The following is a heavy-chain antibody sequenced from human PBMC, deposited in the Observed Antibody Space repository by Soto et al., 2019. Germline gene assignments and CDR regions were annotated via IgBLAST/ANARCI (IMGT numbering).Heavy chain of an antibody. CDR1: GFTFSSYS. CDR3: ARDKTVVTPGGDY. V-gene: IGHV3-21*01. CDR2: ISSSSSYI. Sequence: GGSLRLSCAASGFTFSSYSMNWVRQAPGKGLEWVSSISSSSSYIYYADSVKGRFTISRDNAKNSLYLQMNSLRAEDTAVYYCARDKTVVTPGGDYWGQGTLVTVSS. J-gene: IGHJ4*02. D-gene: IGHD2-15*01.